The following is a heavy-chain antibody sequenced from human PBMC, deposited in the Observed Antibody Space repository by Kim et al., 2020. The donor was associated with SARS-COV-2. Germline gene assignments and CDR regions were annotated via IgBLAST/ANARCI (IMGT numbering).Heavy chain of an antibody. V-gene: IGHV3-48*04. CDR3: ARDSGYGGNFDY. D-gene: IGHD3-10*01. Sequence: GGSLRLSCVVSGFTFSNYHMDWVRQTPGKGLEWVSYISSSSSTIYYADSVKGRFTISRDNTKNLLFLQMDNLGAGDTAVYYCARDSGYGGNFDYWGQGTLVTVPA. CDR1: GFTFSNYH. CDR2: ISSSSSTI. J-gene: IGHJ4*02.